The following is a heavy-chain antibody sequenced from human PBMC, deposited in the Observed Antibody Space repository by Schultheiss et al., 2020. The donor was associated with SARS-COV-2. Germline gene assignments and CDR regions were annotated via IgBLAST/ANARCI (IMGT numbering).Heavy chain of an antibody. V-gene: IGHV3-23*01. CDR2: ISGSGGAT. CDR3: AKDRHYHFWTAHSPSYFDY. CDR1: GFTFSSHA. Sequence: GESLKISCVTSGFTFSSHAMSWVRQTPGKWLEWVSGISGSGGATYYADSVTGRFIISRDDSKNTLLLQMNSLRAEDTAVYYCAKDRHYHFWTAHSPSYFDYWGQGTLVTVSS. J-gene: IGHJ4*02. D-gene: IGHD3-3*01.